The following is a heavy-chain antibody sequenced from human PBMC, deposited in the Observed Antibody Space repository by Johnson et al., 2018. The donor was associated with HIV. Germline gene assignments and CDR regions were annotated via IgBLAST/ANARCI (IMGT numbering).Heavy chain of an antibody. V-gene: IGHV3-33*01. CDR1: GFAFSNYG. Sequence: QMQLVESGGGVVQPGRSLRLSCAASGFAFSNYGLHWVRQSPGRGLEWVAFIRYDESDKYYADSVKGRFTMSRDNAENSLYLQMNSLRAEDTAVYYCARANYYHNWGQGTMVTVSS. CDR2: IRYDESDK. CDR3: ARANYYHN. D-gene: IGHD3-10*01. J-gene: IGHJ3*02.